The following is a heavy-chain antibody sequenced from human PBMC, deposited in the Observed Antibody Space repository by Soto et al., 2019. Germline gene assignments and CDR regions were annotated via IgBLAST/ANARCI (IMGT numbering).Heavy chain of an antibody. J-gene: IGHJ4*02. Sequence: SETLSLTXAVYGGSFSGYYWSWIRQPPGKGLEWIGEINHSGSTNYNPSLKSRVTISVDTSKNQFSLKLSSVTAADTAVYYCARFVAAAGTLGVWGQGTLVTVSS. CDR3: ARFVAAAGTLGV. D-gene: IGHD6-13*01. CDR1: GGSFSGYY. V-gene: IGHV4-34*01. CDR2: INHSGST.